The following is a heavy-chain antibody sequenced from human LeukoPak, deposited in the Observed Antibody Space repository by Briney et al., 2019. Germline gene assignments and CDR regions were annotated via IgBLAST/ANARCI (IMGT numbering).Heavy chain of an antibody. Sequence: GASVKVSCKASGYTFTGYYMHWVRQATGQGLEWMGRINPNSGGTNYAQKFQGRVTMTRDTSTSTVYMELSSLRSEDTAVYYCARKVLPRHLEFDYWGQGTLVTVSS. CDR1: GYTFTGYY. J-gene: IGHJ4*02. V-gene: IGHV1-2*06. CDR3: ARKVLPRHLEFDY. CDR2: INPNSGGT.